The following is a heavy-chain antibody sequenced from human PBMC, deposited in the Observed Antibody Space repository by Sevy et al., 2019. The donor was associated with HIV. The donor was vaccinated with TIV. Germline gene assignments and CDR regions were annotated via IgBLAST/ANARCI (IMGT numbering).Heavy chain of an antibody. V-gene: IGHV3-30-3*01. D-gene: IGHD6-13*01. CDR1: GFTFSSYA. J-gene: IGHJ6*02. CDR3: ARDRGVAAAGSWGYYYYGMDV. Sequence: GGSLRLSCAASGFTFSSYAMHWVRQAPGKGLEWVAVISYDGSNKYYADSVKGRFTISRDNSKNTLYLQMKGLRAEDTAVYYCARDRGVAAAGSWGYYYYGMDVWGQGTTVTVSS. CDR2: ISYDGSNK.